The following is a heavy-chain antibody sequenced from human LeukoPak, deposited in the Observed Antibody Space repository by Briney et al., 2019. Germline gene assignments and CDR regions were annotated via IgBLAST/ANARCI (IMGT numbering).Heavy chain of an antibody. CDR2: INPNSGDT. CDR1: GYTFTGYY. CDR3: ARAYTAVAGTIIEDYFDY. Sequence: GASVKVSCKASGYTFTGYYMHWVRQAPGQGLEWMGWINPNSGDTNYAQKFQGRVTVTRDTSISTAYMELSRLRSDDTAVYYCARAYTAVAGTIIEDYFDYWGQGTLVTVSS. V-gene: IGHV1-2*02. J-gene: IGHJ4*02. D-gene: IGHD6-19*01.